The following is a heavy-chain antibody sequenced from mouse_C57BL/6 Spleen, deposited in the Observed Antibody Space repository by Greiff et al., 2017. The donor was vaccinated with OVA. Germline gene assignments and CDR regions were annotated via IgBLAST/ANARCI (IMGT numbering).Heavy chain of an antibody. J-gene: IGHJ2*01. Sequence: VQLQQSGPELVKPGASVKISCKASGYTFTDYYMNWVKQSHGKSLEWIGDINPNNGGTSYNQKFKGKATLTVDKSSSTAYMELRSLTSEDSAVYYCARGGGYYGSSYEGYFDYWGQGTTLTVSS. V-gene: IGHV1-26*01. CDR2: INPNNGGT. CDR3: ARGGGYYGSSYEGYFDY. D-gene: IGHD1-1*01. CDR1: GYTFTDYY.